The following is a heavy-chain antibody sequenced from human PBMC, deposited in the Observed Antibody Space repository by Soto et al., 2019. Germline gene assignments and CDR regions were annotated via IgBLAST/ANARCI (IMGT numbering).Heavy chain of an antibody. J-gene: IGHJ4*02. CDR3: ARGRRSSSWYISDY. CDR2: INHSGST. D-gene: IGHD6-13*01. Sequence: QVQLQQWGAGLLKPSETLSLTCAVYGGSFSGYYWSWIRQPPGKGLEWIGEINHSGSTNYNPSLKVRATISLDTSKNQFSLKLSSVTAADTAVYYCARGRRSSSWYISDYWGQGTLVTVSS. CDR1: GGSFSGYY. V-gene: IGHV4-34*01.